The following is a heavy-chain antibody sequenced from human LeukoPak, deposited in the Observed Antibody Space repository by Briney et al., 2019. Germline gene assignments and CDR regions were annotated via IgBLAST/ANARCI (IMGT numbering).Heavy chain of an antibody. D-gene: IGHD1-7*01. Sequence: PSETLSLTCTVSGGSISSYYWSWIRQPPAKGREWIGYIYYGGSTNYNPSLKSRVTIAVDTSKNQFSLKLSSVTAADTAVYYCARNYLGGFDPWGQGTLVTVSS. CDR1: GGSISSYY. CDR2: IYYGGST. J-gene: IGHJ5*02. CDR3: ARNYLGGFDP. V-gene: IGHV4-59*01.